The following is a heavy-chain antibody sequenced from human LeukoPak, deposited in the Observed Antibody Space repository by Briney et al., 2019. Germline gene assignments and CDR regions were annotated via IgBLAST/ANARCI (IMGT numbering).Heavy chain of an antibody. J-gene: IGHJ6*02. CDR3: ARVPSTGGMDV. CDR1: GGSISNYY. V-gene: IGHV4-59*12. Sequence: SETLSLTCTVSGGSISNYYWSWIQQPPGKGLEWIGYIYYSGSTNYNPSLKSRVTISVDTSKNQFSLKLSSVTAADTAVYYCARVPSTGGMDVWGQGTTVTVSS. CDR2: IYYSGST.